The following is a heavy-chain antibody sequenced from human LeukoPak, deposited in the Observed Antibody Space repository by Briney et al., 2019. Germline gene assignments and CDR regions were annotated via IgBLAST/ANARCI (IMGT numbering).Heavy chain of an antibody. Sequence: PSETLSLTCAVYGGSFSGYYWSWIRQPPGKGLEWIGEINHRGSTNYNPSLKSRVTISVDTSKNQFSLKLSSVTAADTAVYYCASFTGAAALFDYWGQGTLVTVSS. V-gene: IGHV4-34*01. CDR2: INHRGST. D-gene: IGHD6-13*01. CDR1: GGSFSGYY. J-gene: IGHJ4*02. CDR3: ASFTGAAALFDY.